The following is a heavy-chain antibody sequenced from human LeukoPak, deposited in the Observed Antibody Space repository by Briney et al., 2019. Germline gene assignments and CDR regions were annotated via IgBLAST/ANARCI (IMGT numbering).Heavy chain of an antibody. Sequence: GGSLRLSCVASGFTFSSYEMNWVRQAPGMGPEWISVITSSGSTTYYADSVKGRFTISRDNAKNSLYLQMNSLRAEDTAVYYCATGTQVVVAATNYWGQGTLVTVSS. J-gene: IGHJ4*02. V-gene: IGHV3-48*03. CDR2: ITSSGSTT. CDR1: GFTFSSYE. D-gene: IGHD2-15*01. CDR3: ATGTQVVVAATNY.